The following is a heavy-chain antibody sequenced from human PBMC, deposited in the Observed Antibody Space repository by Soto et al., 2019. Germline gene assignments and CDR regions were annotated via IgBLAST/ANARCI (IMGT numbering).Heavy chain of an antibody. D-gene: IGHD5-12*01. Sequence: GESLKISCKGSGYSFTSYLICWVRQMPGKGLEWMGIIYPGDSDTRYSPSFQGQVTISADKSISTAYLQWSSLKASDTAMYYCARGAIILRPLHQPYHYSGQGNLVT. CDR2: IYPGDSDT. J-gene: IGHJ4*02. CDR3: ARGAIILRPLHQPYHY. CDR1: GYSFTSYL. V-gene: IGHV5-51*01.